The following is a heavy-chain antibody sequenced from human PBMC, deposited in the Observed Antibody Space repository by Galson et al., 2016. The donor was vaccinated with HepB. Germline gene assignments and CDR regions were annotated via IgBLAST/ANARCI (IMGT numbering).Heavy chain of an antibody. J-gene: IGHJ6*02. CDR2: INSDGSSA. CDR3: ARALRDDFWRGYYSGNLYYYGMDV. CDR1: GFIFSSYE. D-gene: IGHD3-3*01. V-gene: IGHV3-74*01. Sequence: SLRLSCAASGFIFSSYEMNWVGQAPGKGLVWVSRINSDGSSASYAESVKGRFTISRDNAKNTLYLQANSLRAEDTAVYYCARALRDDFWRGYYSGNLYYYGMDVWGQGTTVTVSS.